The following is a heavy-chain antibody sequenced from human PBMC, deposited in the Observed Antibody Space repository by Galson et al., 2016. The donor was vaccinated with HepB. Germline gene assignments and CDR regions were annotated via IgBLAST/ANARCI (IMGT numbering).Heavy chain of an antibody. Sequence: QSGAEVKKPGQSLKISCKGFGYSFTNYWIGWVRQMPGKGLEWMGIIYPGDSDTTYSPPFQGQVTISANKPIGTASLQWSSLKASDTAMYYCSRSNDTYYYDSRGYYKYAMDVWGQGTTVTVSS. CDR2: IYPGDSDT. CDR1: GYSFTNYW. J-gene: IGHJ6*02. D-gene: IGHD3-22*01. V-gene: IGHV5-51*01. CDR3: SRSNDTYYYDSRGYYKYAMDV.